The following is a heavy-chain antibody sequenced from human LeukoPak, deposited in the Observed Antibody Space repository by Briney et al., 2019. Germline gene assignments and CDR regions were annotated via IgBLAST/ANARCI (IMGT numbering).Heavy chain of an antibody. CDR2: IYYSGST. D-gene: IGHD5-18*01. Sequence: PSETLSLTRTVSGGSISSYYWSWIRQPPGKGLEWIGYIYYSGSTNYNPSLKSRVTISVDTSKNQFSLKLSSVTAADTAVYYCARASFSYRYSYHLDYWGQGTLVTVSS. CDR3: ARASFSYRYSYHLDY. V-gene: IGHV4-59*01. J-gene: IGHJ4*02. CDR1: GGSISSYY.